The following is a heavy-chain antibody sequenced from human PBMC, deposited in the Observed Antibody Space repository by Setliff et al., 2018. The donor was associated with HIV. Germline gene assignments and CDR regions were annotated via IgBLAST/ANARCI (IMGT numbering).Heavy chain of an antibody. Sequence: SETLSLTCTVSGGSISSGSYYWSWIRQPAGKGLEWIGPIHTSGSSSYNPSLKSRVIISLDTSKNQISLKLNSVTAADTAVYYCARDLLGSSSLVDYWGQGTLVTVSS. V-gene: IGHV4-61*02. CDR3: ARDLLGSSSLVDY. D-gene: IGHD6-6*01. CDR2: IHTSGSS. J-gene: IGHJ4*02. CDR1: GGSISSGSYY.